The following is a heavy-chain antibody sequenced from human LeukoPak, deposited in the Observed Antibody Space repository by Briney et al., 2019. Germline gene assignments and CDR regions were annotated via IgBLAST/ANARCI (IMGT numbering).Heavy chain of an antibody. CDR1: GYTFTDYY. CDR2: ISAYNGNT. D-gene: IGHD2-15*01. J-gene: IGHJ6*03. V-gene: IGHV1-18*04. CDR3: ARAGSFYYYYMDV. Sequence: ASVKVSCKASGYTFTDYYIHCVRQAPGQGLEWMGWISAYNGNTNYAQKLQGRVTMTTDTSTSTAYMELRSLRSDDTAVYYCARAGSFYYYYMDVWGKGTTVTVSS.